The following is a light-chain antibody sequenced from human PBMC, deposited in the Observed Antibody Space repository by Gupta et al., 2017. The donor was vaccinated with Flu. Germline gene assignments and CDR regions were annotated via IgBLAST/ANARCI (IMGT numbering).Light chain of an antibody. V-gene: IGKV2-30*01. CDR2: LVS. Sequence: DVEMTSSPPSLPVTLGHHAPISCKSSQSLVYSDGNTILHWFQQNPGQSPRRLIYLVSHRESGVPDRSSGSGSGTEFTLRISRVEAEDVGIYFCMQGAHWPWAFGQGTKVEIK. CDR1: QSLVYSDGNTI. CDR3: MQGAHWPWA. J-gene: IGKJ1*01.